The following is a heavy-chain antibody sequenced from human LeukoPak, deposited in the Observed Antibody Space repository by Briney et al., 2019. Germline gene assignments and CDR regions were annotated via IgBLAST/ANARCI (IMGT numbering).Heavy chain of an antibody. J-gene: IGHJ4*02. V-gene: IGHV3-30-3*02. CDR3: AKSRQLKGYFDY. CDR2: ISYDGSNK. Sequence: GGSLRLSCAASGFTFSSYAMHWVCQAPGKGLEWVAVISYDGSNKYYADSVKGRFTISRDNSKNTLYLQMNSLRAEDTAVYYCAKSRQLKGYFDYWGQGTLVTVSS. D-gene: IGHD6-6*01. CDR1: GFTFSSYA.